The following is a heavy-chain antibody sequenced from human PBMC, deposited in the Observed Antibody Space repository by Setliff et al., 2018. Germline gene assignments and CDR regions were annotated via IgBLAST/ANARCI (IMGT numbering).Heavy chain of an antibody. Sequence: PGGSLRLSCAASGFTFIDYYMNWIRQTPRKGLEWISHIVPRGSPVDYVDSVKGRFTISRDNAKNTLYLQMNSLRAEDTAVYYCARAHSSTLSVHDYWGQGTLVTVSS. D-gene: IGHD2-2*01. CDR2: IVPRGSPV. CDR1: GFTFIDYY. V-gene: IGHV3-11*04. CDR3: ARAHSSTLSVHDY. J-gene: IGHJ4*02.